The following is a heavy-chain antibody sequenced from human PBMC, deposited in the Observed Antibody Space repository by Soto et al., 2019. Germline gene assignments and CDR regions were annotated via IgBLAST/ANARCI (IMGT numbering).Heavy chain of an antibody. CDR2: ISYDGSNK. CDR1: GFTFSSYA. J-gene: IGHJ5*02. Sequence: QVQLVESGGGVVQPGRSLRLSCAASGFTFSSYAMHWVRQAPGKGLEWVAVISYDGSNKYYADSVKGRFTISRDNSKNTLYLQMTSLRAEDTAVYYCASDFLDPWGQGTLVTVSS. CDR3: ASDFLDP. V-gene: IGHV3-30-3*01.